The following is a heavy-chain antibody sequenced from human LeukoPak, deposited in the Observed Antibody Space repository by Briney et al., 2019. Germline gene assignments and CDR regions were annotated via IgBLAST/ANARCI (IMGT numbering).Heavy chain of an antibody. CDR2: IIPIFGTA. J-gene: IGHJ4*02. D-gene: IGHD4-17*01. CDR3: ARDRTGTTVTNYFDY. V-gene: IGHV1-69*05. Sequence: SVTVSCTSSGCTFSIYAISWVRHAPGQGLEWMGGIIPIFGTANYAQKFQGRVTITTDESTSTAYMELSSLRSEDTAVYYCARDRTGTTVTNYFDYWGQGTLVSVSS. CDR1: GCTFSIYA.